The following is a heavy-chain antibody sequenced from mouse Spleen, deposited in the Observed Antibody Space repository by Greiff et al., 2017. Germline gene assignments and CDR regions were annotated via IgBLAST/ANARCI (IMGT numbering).Heavy chain of an antibody. V-gene: IGHV1-82*01. Sequence: QVQLKESGPELVKPGASVKISCKASGYAFSSSWMNWVKQRPGKGLEWIGRIYPGDGDTNYNGKFKGKATLTADKSSSTAYMQLSSLTSEDSAVYFCARSKDYSNYDAMDYWGQGTSVTVSS. J-gene: IGHJ4*01. CDR1: GYAFSSSW. CDR2: IYPGDGDT. D-gene: IGHD2-5*01. CDR3: ARSKDYSNYDAMDY.